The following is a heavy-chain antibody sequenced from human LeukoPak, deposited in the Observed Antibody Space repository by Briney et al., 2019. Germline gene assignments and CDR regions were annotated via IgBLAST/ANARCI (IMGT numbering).Heavy chain of an antibody. CDR3: ARDRAAFDY. CDR1: GFTFSSFP. V-gene: IGHV3-23*01. CDR2: ITGRGGNT. Sequence: GGSLRLSCAASGFTFSSFPMSWVRQAPGKGLQWVSGITGRGGNTYYADSVEGRLTISRDNSKNTLPLQMDRLRAEDTAVYYCARDRAAFDYWGQGTLVTVSS. J-gene: IGHJ4*02. D-gene: IGHD6-25*01.